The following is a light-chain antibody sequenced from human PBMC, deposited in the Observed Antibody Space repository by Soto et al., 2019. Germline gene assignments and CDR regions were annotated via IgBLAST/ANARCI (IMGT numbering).Light chain of an antibody. V-gene: IGLV2-14*01. J-gene: IGLJ2*01. Sequence: QSALTQPASVSGSPGQSITIYCTGTSSDVGGYNYVSWYQQHPGKAPKLMIYDVSNRPSGVSNRFSGSKSGNTASLTISGLQAEDEADYYCSSYTSSSTLEDVVFGGGTKVTVL. CDR1: SSDVGGYNY. CDR2: DVS. CDR3: SSYTSSSTLEDVV.